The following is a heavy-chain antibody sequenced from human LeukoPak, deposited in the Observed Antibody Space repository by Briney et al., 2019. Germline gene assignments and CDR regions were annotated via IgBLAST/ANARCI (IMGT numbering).Heavy chain of an antibody. V-gene: IGHV4-59*01. Sequence: SETLSLTCSVSGGSISSYYGSWIRQPPGMGLEWIGYIFYSGTTNYNPSLKSRVTISVDTSKNQFSLRLTSVTAADTAVYYCARGWHGSGSPFDHWARGTLVTVSS. J-gene: IGHJ4*02. CDR3: ARGWHGSGSPFDH. D-gene: IGHD3-10*01. CDR1: GGSISSYY. CDR2: IFYSGTT.